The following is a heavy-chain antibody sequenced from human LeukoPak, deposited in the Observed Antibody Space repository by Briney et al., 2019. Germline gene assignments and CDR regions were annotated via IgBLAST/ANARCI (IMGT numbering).Heavy chain of an antibody. V-gene: IGHV3-30*03. CDR2: ISYDGSNK. J-gene: IGHJ4*02. D-gene: IGHD6-19*01. CDR3: ARHLVGWYGNKYYFDY. Sequence: GGSLRLSCAASGFTFSSYGMHWVRQAPGEGLEWVAVISYDGSNKYYADSVKGRFTISRDNSKNTLYLQMNSLRSEDTAVYYCARHLVGWYGNKYYFDYWGQGTLVTVSS. CDR1: GFTFSSYG.